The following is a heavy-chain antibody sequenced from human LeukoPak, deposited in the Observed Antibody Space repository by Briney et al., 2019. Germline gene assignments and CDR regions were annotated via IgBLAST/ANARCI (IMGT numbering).Heavy chain of an antibody. V-gene: IGHV3-23*01. J-gene: IGHJ4*02. CDR2: ISGSGGST. Sequence: GGSLRLSCAASGFTFSTYGMTWVRQAPGKGLEWVSSISGSGGSTYYADSVKGRVTVSRDNSKSTLFLQMNSLRAEDTAVYYCARVPHYYDSSGYSSDYWGQGTLVTVSS. D-gene: IGHD3-22*01. CDR1: GFTFSTYG. CDR3: ARVPHYYDSSGYSSDY.